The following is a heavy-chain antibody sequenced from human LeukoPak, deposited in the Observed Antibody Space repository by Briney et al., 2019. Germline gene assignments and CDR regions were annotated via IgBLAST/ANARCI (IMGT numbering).Heavy chain of an antibody. J-gene: IGHJ5*02. D-gene: IGHD3-10*01. CDR2: IYYSGTT. CDR3: ARIGYNGSGTPRRWFNP. V-gene: IGHV4-39*01. CDR1: GGSISSSSYY. Sequence: PSETLSLTCTVSGGSISSSSYYWGWIRQPPGKGLEWIGSIYYSGTTYYSPSLKSRVTISVDTSKNQFSLKMSSVTAADTAVYYCARIGYNGSGTPRRWFNPWGQGTQVTVSS.